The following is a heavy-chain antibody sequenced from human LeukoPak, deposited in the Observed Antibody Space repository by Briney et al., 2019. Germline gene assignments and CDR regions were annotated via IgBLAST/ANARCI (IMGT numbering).Heavy chain of an antibody. Sequence: GGSLRLSCAASGFTFSSYAMSWVRQAPGKGLEWVSGISGGDGTTFYADSVKGRFTISRDNSKNTLYLQMNSLRAEDTAVYYCAKAGSLDIAARQNFWGQGTLVTVSS. J-gene: IGHJ4*02. CDR2: ISGGDGTT. CDR1: GFTFSSYA. D-gene: IGHD6-6*01. CDR3: AKAGSLDIAARQNF. V-gene: IGHV3-23*01.